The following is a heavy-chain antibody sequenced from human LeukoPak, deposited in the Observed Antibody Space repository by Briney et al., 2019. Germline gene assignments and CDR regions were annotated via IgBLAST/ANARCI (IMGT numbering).Heavy chain of an antibody. V-gene: IGHV1-18*01. CDR3: ARGQTNRLLWIGESLSNINPFDY. CDR2: ISGYNGYT. Sequence: GASVKVSCKASGYTFTRYAISWVRQAPGQGLEWMGWISGYNGYTNYAQKFQGRVTMTTETSTSTAYMELRSLRSDDTAFYFCARGQTNRLLWIGESLSNINPFDYWGQGTLVTVSS. J-gene: IGHJ4*02. CDR1: GYTFTRYA. D-gene: IGHD3-10*01.